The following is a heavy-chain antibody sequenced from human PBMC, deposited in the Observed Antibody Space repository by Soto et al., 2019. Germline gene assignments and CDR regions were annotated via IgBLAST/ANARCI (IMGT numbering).Heavy chain of an antibody. CDR3: ARPNGESIHYYHGMDV. CDR2: ISRDGSSM. CDR1: GFTFSDYY. Sequence: QVQLVESGGGLVKPGGSLRLSCAASGFTFSDYYMAWIRQAPGKGLEWVSYISRDGSSMYYADSVKGRFTMSRDNAKNSLSLQMNSLRAEDTAVYYCARPNGESIHYYHGMDVWGQGTRVTVSS. D-gene: IGHD3-10*01. V-gene: IGHV3-11*01. J-gene: IGHJ6*02.